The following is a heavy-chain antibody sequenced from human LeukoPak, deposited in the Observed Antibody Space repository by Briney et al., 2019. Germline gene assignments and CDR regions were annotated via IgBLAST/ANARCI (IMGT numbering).Heavy chain of an antibody. CDR2: IYHSGST. D-gene: IGHD2-21*01. CDR1: GYSISTGYY. V-gene: IGHV4-38-2*02. CDR3: ARVDWLANYYYYMDV. Sequence: SETLSLTCTVSGYSISTGYYWDWIRQPPGKGLEWIGSIYHSGSTYSNPSLKSRVTISVDTSKNQFSLNLSSVTAADTAVYYCARVDWLANYYYYMDVWGKGTTVTVSS. J-gene: IGHJ6*03.